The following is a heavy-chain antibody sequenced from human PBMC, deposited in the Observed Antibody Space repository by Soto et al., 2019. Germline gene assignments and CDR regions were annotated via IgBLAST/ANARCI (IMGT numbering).Heavy chain of an antibody. CDR1: GFSFAAYA. CDR3: ARESGDSSGYYYEFDY. J-gene: IGHJ4*02. V-gene: IGHV3-23*01. CDR2: LSGSGGST. Sequence: EVQLLESGGGLVQPGESLRLSCAASGFSFAAYAISWVRQAPGKGLEWVSALSGSGGSTYYTHSVKGRFTISRDNSKNSLYLQMNSLRDEDTAVYYCARESGDSSGYYYEFDYWGQGTLVTVSS. D-gene: IGHD3-22*01.